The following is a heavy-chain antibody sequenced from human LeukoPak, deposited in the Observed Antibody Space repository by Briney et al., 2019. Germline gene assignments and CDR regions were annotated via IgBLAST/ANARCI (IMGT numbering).Heavy chain of an antibody. CDR3: ARINRGNYFLDY. Sequence: GGSLRLSCAASGFIVSSNYMTWVRQAPRKGLEWVSLIYGDNATYYADSVKGRFTISRDSSKNTLFVQMTSLRVEDTAVYYCARINRGNYFLDYWGQGTLVTVSS. J-gene: IGHJ4*02. CDR1: GFIVSSNY. V-gene: IGHV3-53*01. D-gene: IGHD1-26*01. CDR2: IYGDNAT.